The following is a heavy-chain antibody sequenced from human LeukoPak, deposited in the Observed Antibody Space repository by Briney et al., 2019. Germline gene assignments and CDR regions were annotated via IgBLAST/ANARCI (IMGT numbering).Heavy chain of an antibody. CDR2: IYYSGST. CDR3: ARDISCSTTSCNDS. V-gene: IGHV4-39*07. J-gene: IGHJ4*02. CDR1: GGSISSSSYY. Sequence: PSETLSLTCTVSGGSISSSSYYWGRIRQPPGKGLEWIGSIYYSGSTYYNPSLKSRVTISVDTSKNQFSLKLSSVTAADTAVYYCARDISCSTTSCNDSWGQGTLVTVSS. D-gene: IGHD2-2*01.